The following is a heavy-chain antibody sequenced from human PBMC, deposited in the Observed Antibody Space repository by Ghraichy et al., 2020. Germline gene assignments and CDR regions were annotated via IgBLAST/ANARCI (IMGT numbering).Heavy chain of an antibody. V-gene: IGHV3-11*06. Sequence: GESLNISCAASGFTFSDYYMSWIRQAPGKGLEWVSYISSSSSYTNNADSVKGRFTISRDNAKNSLYLQMNSLRAEDTAVYYCARVSSQYKANWFDPWGQGTLVTVSS. D-gene: IGHD6-13*01. CDR3: ARVSSQYKANWFDP. J-gene: IGHJ5*02. CDR1: GFTFSDYY. CDR2: ISSSSSYT.